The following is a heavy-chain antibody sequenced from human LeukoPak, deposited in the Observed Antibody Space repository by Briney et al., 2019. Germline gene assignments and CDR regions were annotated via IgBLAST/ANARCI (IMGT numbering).Heavy chain of an antibody. J-gene: IGHJ4*02. CDR2: ISGSGGST. V-gene: IGHV3-23*01. Sequence: PGGSLRLSCAASGFTFINYAMSWVRQAPGKGLEWVSAISGSGGSTYYADSVKGRFTISRDNSKNTLYLQMNSLRAEDTAVYYCARAPDPRDGYKFVSGRYFDYWGQGTLVTVSS. CDR1: GFTFINYA. D-gene: IGHD5-24*01. CDR3: ARAPDPRDGYKFVSGRYFDY.